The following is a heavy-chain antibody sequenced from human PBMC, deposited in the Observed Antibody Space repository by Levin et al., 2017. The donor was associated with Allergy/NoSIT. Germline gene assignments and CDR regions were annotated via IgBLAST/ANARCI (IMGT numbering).Heavy chain of an antibody. D-gene: IGHD5-24*01. CDR2: IIPIFGTA. CDR3: ARDTRGERWLQFRAFDS. J-gene: IGHJ3*02. CDR1: GGTFSSYA. V-gene: IGHV1-69*01. Sequence: KRGESLKISCKASGGTFSSYAISWVRQAPGQGLEWMGGIIPIFGTANYAQKFQGRVTITADESTSTAYMELSSLRSEDTAVYYCARDTRGERWLQFRAFDSWGQGTMVTVSS.